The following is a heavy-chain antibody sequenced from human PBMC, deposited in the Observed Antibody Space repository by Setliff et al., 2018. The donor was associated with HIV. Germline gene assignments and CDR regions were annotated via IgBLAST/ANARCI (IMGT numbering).Heavy chain of an antibody. J-gene: IGHJ6*03. CDR1: GGSISSYY. D-gene: IGHD6-13*01. CDR2: IYYSGST. CDR3: ARGARLLAGYSDRWDYYYMGV. V-gene: IGHV4-59*12. Sequence: ETLSLTCTVSGGSISSYYWSWIRQSPGKGLEWLGYIYYSGSTNYNPSLKSRVTISVDTSKNQFSLKVNSVTAADTAVYYCARGARLLAGYSDRWDYYYMGVWGKGTTVTVSS.